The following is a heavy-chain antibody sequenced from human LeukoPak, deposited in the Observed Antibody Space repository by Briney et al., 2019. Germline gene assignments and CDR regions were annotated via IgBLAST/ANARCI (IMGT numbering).Heavy chain of an antibody. CDR3: ARSPPNPRYCSGGSCYSGY. J-gene: IGHJ4*02. D-gene: IGHD2-15*01. V-gene: IGHV3-11*03. CDR2: ISSSGSYT. CDR1: GFTFSSYA. Sequence: GGSLRLSCAASGFTFSSYAMSWVRQAPGRGLEWVSYISSSGSYTNYADSVKGRFTISRDNAKNSLYLQMNSLRAEDTAVYYCARSPPNPRYCSGGSCYSGYWGQGTLVTVSS.